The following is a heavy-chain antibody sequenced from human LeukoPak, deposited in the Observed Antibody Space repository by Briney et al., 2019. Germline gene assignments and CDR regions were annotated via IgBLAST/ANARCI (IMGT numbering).Heavy chain of an antibody. CDR1: GYSIARGYL. Sequence: PSETLSLTCTGSGYSIARGYLWGWIRQTPDKGLELIATIYHSGRTYYNLSLKSRVTISMDTSRNQFSLKVTSVTAAETALYFCARGGPWELSHRDYFDYWGQGTLVTVSS. CDR3: ARGGPWELSHRDYFDY. CDR2: IYHSGRT. V-gene: IGHV4-38-2*02. D-gene: IGHD1-26*01. J-gene: IGHJ4*02.